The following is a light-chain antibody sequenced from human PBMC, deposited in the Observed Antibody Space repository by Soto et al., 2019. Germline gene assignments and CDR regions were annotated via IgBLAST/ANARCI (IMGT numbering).Light chain of an antibody. CDR3: QQYYGTPLT. Sequence: DIVLTQSPDSLSVSLGERATIDCKSCRSLLYSSNHKNYLAWYQHKPGQPPRLLINWASARESGVPDRFSGAGSGTDFTLTISSLQAEDVAVYFCQQYYGTPLTFGGGTKVEIK. CDR2: WAS. V-gene: IGKV4-1*01. CDR1: RSLLYSSNHKNY. J-gene: IGKJ4*01.